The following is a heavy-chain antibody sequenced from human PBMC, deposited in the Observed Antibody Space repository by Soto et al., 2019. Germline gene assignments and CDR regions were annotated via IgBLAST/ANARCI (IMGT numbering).Heavy chain of an antibody. CDR1: GYTFTSYG. CDR2: ISAYNGNT. J-gene: IGHJ4*02. CDR3: ARDRGLDSYGNFDY. V-gene: IGHV1-18*04. Sequence: ASVQVSCKASGYTFTSYGISWVRQAPGQGLEWMGWISAYNGNTNYAQKLQGRVTMTTDTSTSTAYMELRSLRSDDTAVYYCARDRGLDSYGNFDYWGQGTLVTVSS. D-gene: IGHD5-18*01.